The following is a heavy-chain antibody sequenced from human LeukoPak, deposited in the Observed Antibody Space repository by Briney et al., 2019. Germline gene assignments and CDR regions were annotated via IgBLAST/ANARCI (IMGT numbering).Heavy chain of an antibody. J-gene: IGHJ4*02. Sequence: GGSLRLSCAATGFTFSSYAMHWVRQAPGKGLEWVAVISYDGSNKYYADSVKGRFTISRDNSKNTLYLQMNSLRAEDTAVYYCSRSPWDYWGQGTLVTVSS. CDR1: GFTFSSYA. V-gene: IGHV3-30-3*02. CDR3: SRSPWDY. CDR2: ISYDGSNK.